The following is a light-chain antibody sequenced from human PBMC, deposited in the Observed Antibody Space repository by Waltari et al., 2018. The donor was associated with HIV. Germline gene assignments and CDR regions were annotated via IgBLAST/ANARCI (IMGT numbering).Light chain of an antibody. J-gene: IGKJ5*01. CDR1: EGLVYCDGNTY. Sequence: DVVMTQSPVSLPVTLGQPASISCRSSEGLVYCDGNTYLNWFQHRPGQSPRRLIYKVSIRDSGVPDRFSGSGSGTDFTLKISRVEAEDVGIYYCMQGTHWPWSFGQGTRLEIK. CDR3: MQGTHWPWS. V-gene: IGKV2-30*01. CDR2: KVS.